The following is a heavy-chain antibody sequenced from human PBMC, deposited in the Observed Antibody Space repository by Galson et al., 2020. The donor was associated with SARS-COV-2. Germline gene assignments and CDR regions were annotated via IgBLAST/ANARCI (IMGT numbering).Heavy chain of an antibody. V-gene: IGHV3-23*01. CDR3: AKDYNYDFWSGYYMDY. D-gene: IGHD3-3*01. J-gene: IGHJ4*02. CDR1: GFTFSSYA. Sequence: GESLKISCAASGFTFSSYAMSWVRQAPGKGLEWVSAISGSGGSTYYADSVKGRFTISRDNSKNTLYLQMNSLRAEDTAVYYCAKDYNYDFWSGYYMDYWGQGTLVTVSS. CDR2: ISGSGGST.